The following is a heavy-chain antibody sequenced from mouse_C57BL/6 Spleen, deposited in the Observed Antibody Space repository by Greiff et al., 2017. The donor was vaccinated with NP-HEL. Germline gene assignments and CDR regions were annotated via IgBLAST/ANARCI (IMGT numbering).Heavy chain of an antibody. CDR3: ATNSRWLLDY. Sequence: QVQLQQSGAELVMPGASVKLSCKASGYTFTSYWLHWVKQRPGQGLEWIGEIDPSDSYTNYNQKFKGKSTLTVDKSSSTAYMQLSSLTSEDSAVYYCATNSRWLLDYWGQGTTLTVSS. V-gene: IGHV1-69*01. CDR2: IDPSDSYT. D-gene: IGHD2-3*01. CDR1: GYTFTSYW. J-gene: IGHJ2*01.